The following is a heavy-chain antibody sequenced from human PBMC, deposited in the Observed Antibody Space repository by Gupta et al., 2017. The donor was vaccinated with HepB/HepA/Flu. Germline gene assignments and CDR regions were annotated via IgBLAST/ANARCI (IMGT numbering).Heavy chain of an antibody. CDR1: GFTVSANY. D-gene: IGHD5-18*01. J-gene: IGHJ5*02. V-gene: IGHV3-66*01. Sequence: EVQLVESGGGLVQPGGSLRLSCAASGFTVSANYMTWVRQAPGKGLEWVSIIYSGGSTYYADSVKGRFTISRDNSNNTLYLQMNSLRAEDTAAYYCARGGYSHGNGVWFDPWGQGTLVTVSA. CDR3: ARGGYSHGNGVWFDP. CDR2: IYSGGST.